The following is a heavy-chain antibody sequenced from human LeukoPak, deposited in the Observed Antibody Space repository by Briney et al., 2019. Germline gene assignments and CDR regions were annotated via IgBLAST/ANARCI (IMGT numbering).Heavy chain of an antibody. Sequence: GGSLRLACAASGFTFSSYSMNWIRQATGKGLEWVSSISSSRSYIYYADSVKGRFTISRDNAKNSLYLQMNSLRAEDTAVYYCARDAFDIWGQGTMVTVSS. J-gene: IGHJ3*02. CDR1: GFTFSSYS. CDR3: ARDAFDI. V-gene: IGHV3-21*01. CDR2: ISSSRSYI.